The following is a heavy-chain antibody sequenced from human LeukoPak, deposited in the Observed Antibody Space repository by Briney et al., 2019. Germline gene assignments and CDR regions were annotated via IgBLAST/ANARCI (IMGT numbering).Heavy chain of an antibody. CDR3: ARDGSYSDNWFDP. CDR2: INHSGST. J-gene: IGHJ5*02. Sequence: SETLSLTCAVYGGSFSGYYWSWIRQPPGKGLEWIGEINHSGSTNYNPSLKSRVTISVDTSKNQFSLKPSSVTAADTAVYYCARDGSYSDNWFDPWGQGTLVTVSS. CDR1: GGSFSGYY. V-gene: IGHV4-34*01. D-gene: IGHD3-10*01.